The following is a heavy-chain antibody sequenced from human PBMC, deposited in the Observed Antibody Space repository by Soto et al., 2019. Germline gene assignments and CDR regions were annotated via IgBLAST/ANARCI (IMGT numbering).Heavy chain of an antibody. D-gene: IGHD6-13*01. Sequence: QVQLQESGPGLVQPSGTLSLTCAVSGDSINNSHWWSWVRQTPRKGLEWFGETYHSGTTNYNPSLKTRVTISIDKSNNQFSLKMNSVTAADTAVYYCAREVNSSPARGPNWFDPWGQGTLVTVAS. V-gene: IGHV4-4*02. CDR3: AREVNSSPARGPNWFDP. J-gene: IGHJ5*02. CDR2: TYHSGTT. CDR1: GDSINNSHW.